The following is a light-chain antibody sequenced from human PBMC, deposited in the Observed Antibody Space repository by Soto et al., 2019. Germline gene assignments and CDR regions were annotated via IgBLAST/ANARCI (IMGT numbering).Light chain of an antibody. CDR2: GAS. CDR1: QSVSSSY. CDR3: QQYGSSPRT. Sequence: ESVFTQSPSALPLSPVERATLSFRASQSVSSSYLAWYQQKPGQAPRLLIYGASSRATGIPDRFSGSGSGTDFTLTISRLEPEDFAVYYCQQYGSSPRTFGGGTKVDIK. V-gene: IGKV3-20*01. J-gene: IGKJ4*01.